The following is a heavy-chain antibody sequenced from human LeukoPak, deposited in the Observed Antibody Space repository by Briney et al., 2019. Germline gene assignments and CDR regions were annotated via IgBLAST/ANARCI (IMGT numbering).Heavy chain of an antibody. CDR2: IRSKANSYAT. CDR1: GFAFSGST. V-gene: IGHV3-73*01. CDR3: TGGGSGWGGGVDY. D-gene: IGHD6-25*01. J-gene: IGHJ4*02. Sequence: GGSLRLSCAASGFAFSGSTMHWVRQASGKGLEWVGRIRSKANSYATAYAASVTGRFTISRDDSKNTAYLQMNSLKTEDTAVYSGTGGGSGWGGGVDYWGQGTLVTVSS.